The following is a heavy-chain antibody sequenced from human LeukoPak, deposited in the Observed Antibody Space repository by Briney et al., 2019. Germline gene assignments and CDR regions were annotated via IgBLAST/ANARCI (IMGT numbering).Heavy chain of an antibody. CDR1: GGSISSGGYY. V-gene: IGHV4-31*03. Sequence: SETLSLTCTVSGGSISSGGYYWSWIRQHPGKGLEWIGYIYYSGSTYHNPSLKSRVTISVDTSKNQFSLKLSSVTAADTAVYYCARVGGSWYAFDIWGQGTMVTVSS. CDR2: IYYSGST. CDR3: ARVGGSWYAFDI. J-gene: IGHJ3*02. D-gene: IGHD6-13*01.